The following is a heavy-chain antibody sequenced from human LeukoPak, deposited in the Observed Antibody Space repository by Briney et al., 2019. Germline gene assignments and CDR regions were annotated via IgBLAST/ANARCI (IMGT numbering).Heavy chain of an antibody. V-gene: IGHV4-59*01. Sequence: PETLSLTCTVSGGSISNFYWSWIRQSPGKGLEWIGYIHYRGSTNYNPSLKSRVTISVATSKSQFSLKLSSVTAADTAIYYCARARDITVARTWGDNWFDPWGQGTLVTVSS. CDR2: IHYRGST. J-gene: IGHJ5*02. D-gene: IGHD6-19*01. CDR3: ARARDITVARTWGDNWFDP. CDR1: GGSISNFY.